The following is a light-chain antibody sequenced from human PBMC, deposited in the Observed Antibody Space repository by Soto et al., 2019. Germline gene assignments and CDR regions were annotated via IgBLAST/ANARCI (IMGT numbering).Light chain of an antibody. CDR2: AAS. V-gene: IGKV1-17*01. CDR1: QAISND. CDR3: QQNNSVPRT. J-gene: IGKJ1*01. Sequence: DIQMKQSPSSLSASVGDRVTITCRASQAISNDLGWFQQKPGKAPKRLIHAASVLQGGVPSRFSGSGSGTEFTLTIYSLQPEDSATYYCQQNNSVPRTFGQGIKVDIK.